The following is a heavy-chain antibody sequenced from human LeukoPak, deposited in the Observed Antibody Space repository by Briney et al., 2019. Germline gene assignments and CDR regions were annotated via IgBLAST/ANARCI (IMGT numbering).Heavy chain of an antibody. D-gene: IGHD6-19*01. J-gene: IGHJ4*02. CDR2: IYTSGST. V-gene: IGHV4-4*07. CDR3: ARHANQWLAPDY. Sequence: SETLSLTCTVSGGSISSYYWSWIRQPAGKGLEWIGRIYTSGSTNYNPSLKSRVTISVDTSKNQFSLKLSSVTAADTAVYYCARHANQWLAPDYWGQGTLVTVSS. CDR1: GGSISSYY.